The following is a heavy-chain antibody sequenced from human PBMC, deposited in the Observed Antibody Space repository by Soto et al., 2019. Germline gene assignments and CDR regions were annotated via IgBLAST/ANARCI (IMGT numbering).Heavy chain of an antibody. CDR2: IYDSGST. V-gene: IGHV4-31*03. J-gene: IGHJ5*02. CDR1: GGSISSGGYY. Sequence: QVQLQESGPGLVKPSQTLSLTCTVSGGSISSGGYYWSWIRQHPGKGLEWIGYIYDSGSTYYNPSLKSRVTISVDTSKNQFSLKLSSVTAADTAVYYCARGSMVRGVISPRNWFDPWGQGTLVTVSS. D-gene: IGHD3-10*01. CDR3: ARGSMVRGVISPRNWFDP.